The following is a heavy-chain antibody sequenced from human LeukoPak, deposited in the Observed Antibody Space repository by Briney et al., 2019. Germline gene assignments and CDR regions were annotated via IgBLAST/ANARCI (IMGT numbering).Heavy chain of an antibody. D-gene: IGHD2-2*01. CDR3: AKDLAPAAY. Sequence: GGSLRLSCAASGFTFSSSSMSWVRQAPGKGLEWVSALTGSGGSTYYADSVKGRFTISRDNSKKTLFLQMNSLRAEDTAVYYCAKDLAPAAYWGQGTLVTVSS. V-gene: IGHV3-23*01. CDR2: LTGSGGST. J-gene: IGHJ4*02. CDR1: GFTFSSSS.